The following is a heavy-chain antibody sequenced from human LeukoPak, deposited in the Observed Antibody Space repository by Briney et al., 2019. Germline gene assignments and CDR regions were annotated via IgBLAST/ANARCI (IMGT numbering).Heavy chain of an antibody. CDR1: GGSISSSSYY. J-gene: IGHJ6*03. D-gene: IGHD6-19*01. CDR2: IYYSGST. Sequence: PSETLSLTCTVSGGSISSSSYYWGWIRQPPGKGLEWIGSIYYSGSTYYNPSLKSRVTISVDTSKNQFSLKLSSVTAADTAVYYCARGRAFQWPHPTYYYYYMDVWGKGTTVTVSS. CDR3: ARGRAFQWPHPTYYYYYMDV. V-gene: IGHV4-39*07.